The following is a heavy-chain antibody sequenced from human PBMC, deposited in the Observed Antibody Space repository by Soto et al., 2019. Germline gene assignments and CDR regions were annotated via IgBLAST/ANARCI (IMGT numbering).Heavy chain of an antibody. V-gene: IGHV4-59*01. J-gene: IGHJ5*02. Sequence: TLSLTCTVSGGSISSSYWSWIRQPPGKGLEWLAYIYDDGSANYNPSLKSRATISLDMSKNQFSLKLTSVTAADTAVYYCARDKYCSGGSCRKNWFDPWGQGTLVTVSS. CDR1: GGSISSSY. D-gene: IGHD2-15*01. CDR2: IYDDGSA. CDR3: ARDKYCSGGSCRKNWFDP.